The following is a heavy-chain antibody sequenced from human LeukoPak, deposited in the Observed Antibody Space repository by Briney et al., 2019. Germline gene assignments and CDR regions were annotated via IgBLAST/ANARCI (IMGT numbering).Heavy chain of an antibody. V-gene: IGHV4-4*09. Sequence: SETLSLTCTVSGGSISSYYWSWIRQPTGKGLEWIGYIYTSGSTNYNPSLKSRVTISVDTSKNQFSLKLSSVTAADTAVYYCARRRGYCSSTSCYNWFDPWGQGTLVTVSS. D-gene: IGHD2-2*01. CDR2: IYTSGST. CDR1: GGSISSYY. J-gene: IGHJ5*02. CDR3: ARRRGYCSSTSCYNWFDP.